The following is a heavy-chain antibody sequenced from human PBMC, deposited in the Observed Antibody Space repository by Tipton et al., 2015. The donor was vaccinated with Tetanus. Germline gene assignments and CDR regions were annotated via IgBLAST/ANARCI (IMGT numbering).Heavy chain of an antibody. Sequence: SLRLSCAASGFTFSSYWMHWVRQAPGKGLEWVSHIYSDGARSMYADSVKGRFTISRDNARNTLYLQVNSLRVGDTAVYYCVRDGWLSSTYWGQGSLVTVSS. D-gene: IGHD6-13*01. CDR2: IYSDGARS. V-gene: IGHV3-74*03. CDR1: GFTFSSYW. CDR3: VRDGWLSSTY. J-gene: IGHJ4*02.